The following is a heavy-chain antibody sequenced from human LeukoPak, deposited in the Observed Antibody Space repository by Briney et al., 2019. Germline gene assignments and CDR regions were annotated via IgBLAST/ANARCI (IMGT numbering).Heavy chain of an antibody. CDR3: ARGRYTTAP. J-gene: IGHJ5*02. Sequence: SGGSLRLSCAASGFTFSDYYMSWIRQAPGKGLEWVSYISSGGGAMYYADSVKGRFTISRDNAKNSLYLQMNSLRAEDTAMYYCARGRYTTAPWGQGTLVTVSS. CDR1: GFTFSDYY. D-gene: IGHD1-14*01. V-gene: IGHV3-11*01. CDR2: ISSGGGAM.